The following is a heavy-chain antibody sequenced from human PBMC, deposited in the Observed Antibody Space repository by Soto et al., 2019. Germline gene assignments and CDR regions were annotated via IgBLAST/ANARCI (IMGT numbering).Heavy chain of an antibody. Sequence: QEHLVESWGGVVQPGRSLRLSCAASGSIFSGYGMHWVRQAPGKGLEWVAVIWYDGSNKYYADSVKGRFTISRDNSKNMLELQMDRLEVEDTAIYYCARDGICGTACRCFCDYWGQGTLVTVFS. J-gene: IGHJ4*02. CDR1: GSIFSGYG. V-gene: IGHV3-33*01. D-gene: IGHD3-3*01. CDR3: ARDGICGTACRCFCDY. CDR2: IWYDGSNK.